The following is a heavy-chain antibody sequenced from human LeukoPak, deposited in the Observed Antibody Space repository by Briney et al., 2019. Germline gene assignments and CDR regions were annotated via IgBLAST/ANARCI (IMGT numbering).Heavy chain of an antibody. D-gene: IGHD1-26*01. V-gene: IGHV4-38-2*01. J-gene: IGHJ4*02. Sequence: SETLSLTCAVSGYSIRSGYYWGWIRQPPGKGLGWIGSVFSGNTYYNPSLKSRVIISGDTSKNQFSLDLSSVTAADTAVYYCARLRGSYYYFDSWGQGTLVTVSS. CDR2: VFSGNT. CDR3: ARLRGSYYYFDS. CDR1: GYSIRSGYY.